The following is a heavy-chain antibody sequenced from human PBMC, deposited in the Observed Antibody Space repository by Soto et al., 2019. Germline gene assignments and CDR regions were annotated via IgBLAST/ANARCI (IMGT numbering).Heavy chain of an antibody. Sequence: QVQLVESGGGLVKPGESLRLSCAASGFTFSYHYMSWVRRAPGKGLEWVSYISSSGGALYYADSVKGRLTISRDNAKNSLYLQMNSLRVEDTAVYYCTRDPDTSSKIVYWGQGTLVTVSS. CDR1: GFTFSYHY. CDR2: ISSSGGAL. D-gene: IGHD2-2*01. CDR3: TRDPDTSSKIVY. V-gene: IGHV3-11*01. J-gene: IGHJ4*02.